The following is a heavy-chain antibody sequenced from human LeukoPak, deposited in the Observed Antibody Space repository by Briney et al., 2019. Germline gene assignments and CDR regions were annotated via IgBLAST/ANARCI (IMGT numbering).Heavy chain of an antibody. V-gene: IGHV1-46*01. Sequence: GASVKVSCKASGYTFTRYDMHWARQAPGQGLEWMGISNPSGGSINYAQKFQGRVTMARDTSTSTVYMELSSLRAEDTAVYYCARDGWFYYDSTDYSGFDYWGQGTLVTVSS. J-gene: IGHJ4*02. CDR3: ARDGWFYYDSTDYSGFDY. CDR2: SNPSGGSI. D-gene: IGHD3-22*01. CDR1: GYTFTRYD.